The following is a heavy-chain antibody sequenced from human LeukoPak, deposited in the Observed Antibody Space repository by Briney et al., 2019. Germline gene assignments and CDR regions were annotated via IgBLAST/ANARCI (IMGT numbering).Heavy chain of an antibody. CDR1: GFTFSSYA. V-gene: IGHV3-23*01. Sequence: PGGSLRLSCAASGFTFSSYAMSWVRQAPGKGLEWVSAVSISGGSTYDKDSVKGRFTISRDNSKNMLYLQMNSLRAEDTAVYYCAKQVGYCSGGNCYFDYWGQGALVTVSS. CDR2: VSISGGST. D-gene: IGHD2-15*01. J-gene: IGHJ4*02. CDR3: AKQVGYCSGGNCYFDY.